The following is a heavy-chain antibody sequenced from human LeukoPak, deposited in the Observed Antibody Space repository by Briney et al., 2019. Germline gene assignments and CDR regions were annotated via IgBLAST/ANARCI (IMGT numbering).Heavy chain of an antibody. CDR3: ARLGPASSGWPESFDY. J-gene: IGHJ4*02. D-gene: IGHD6-19*01. CDR1: GFTVSNYA. Sequence: AGGSLRLSCAASGFTVSNYAMDWVRQSPGKGLEWVSTIRSSGGSTYYADSVKGRFTISRDNSKNTLYLQMNSLRVEDTAVYYCARLGPASSGWPESFDYWGQGTLVTVSS. V-gene: IGHV3-23*01. CDR2: IRSSGGST.